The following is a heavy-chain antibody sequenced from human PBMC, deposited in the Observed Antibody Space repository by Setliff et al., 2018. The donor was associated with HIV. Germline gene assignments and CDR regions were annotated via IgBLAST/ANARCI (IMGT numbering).Heavy chain of an antibody. Sequence: ETLSLTCAVYGGSFSGYYWSWIRQAPGKGLEWVSGINWNGGSTGYADSVKGRFTISRDNAKNSLYLQMNSLRAEDTALYYCAREGLTTVTTLHYYYYYYMDVWGKGTTVTVSS. V-gene: IGHV3-20*04. D-gene: IGHD4-17*01. CDR1: GGSFSGYY. CDR3: AREGLTTVTTLHYYYYYYMDV. CDR2: INWNGGST. J-gene: IGHJ6*03.